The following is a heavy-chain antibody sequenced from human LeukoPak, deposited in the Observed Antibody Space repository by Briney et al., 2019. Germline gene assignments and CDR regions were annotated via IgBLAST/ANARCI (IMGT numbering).Heavy chain of an antibody. J-gene: IGHJ6*02. CDR2: INHSGST. Sequence: SETLSLTCAVYGGSFSGYYWSWIRQPPGKGLEWIGEINHSGSTNYNPSLKSRVTISVDTSKNQFSLKLSSVTAADSAVYYCARGANFYYYGMDVWGQGTTVTVSS. CDR3: ARGANFYYYGMDV. V-gene: IGHV4-34*01. CDR1: GGSFSGYY. D-gene: IGHD2-15*01.